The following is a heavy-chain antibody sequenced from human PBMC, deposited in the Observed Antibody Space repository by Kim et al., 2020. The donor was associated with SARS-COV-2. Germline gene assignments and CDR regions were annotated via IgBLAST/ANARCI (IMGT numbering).Heavy chain of an antibody. CDR2: ISSSSSYI. CDR1: GFTFSSYS. D-gene: IGHD2-8*01. V-gene: IGHV3-21*01. Sequence: GGSLRLSCAASGFTFSSYSMNWVRQAPGKGLEWVSSISSSSSYIYYADSVKGRFTISRDNAKNSLYLQMNSLRAEDTAVYYCWVPIVMGDAFDIWGQGTMVTVSS. J-gene: IGHJ3*02. CDR3: WVPIVMGDAFDI.